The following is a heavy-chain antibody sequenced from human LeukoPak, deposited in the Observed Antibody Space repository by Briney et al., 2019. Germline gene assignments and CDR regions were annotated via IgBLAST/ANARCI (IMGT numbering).Heavy chain of an antibody. CDR3: ARGAPYCSPTSCIGLDY. Sequence: GGSLRLSWAASGFTFSDYWMTWVRQAPGKGLEWVANIKPDGGEKYYVDSVKGRFTISRDNAKNSLYLQLNSLRAEDTAVYYCARGAPYCSPTSCIGLDYWGQGTLVAVSS. J-gene: IGHJ4*02. CDR2: IKPDGGEK. D-gene: IGHD2-2*01. V-gene: IGHV3-7*01. CDR1: GFTFSDYW.